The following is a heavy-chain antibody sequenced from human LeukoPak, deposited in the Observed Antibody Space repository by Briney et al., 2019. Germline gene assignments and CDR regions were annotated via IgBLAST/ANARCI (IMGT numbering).Heavy chain of an antibody. D-gene: IGHD2-21*02. CDR2: IRYDGSNQ. CDR1: GFTFSSYG. CDR3: AKEGMVTPIDY. V-gene: IGHV3-30*02. Sequence: GGSLRLSCGASGFTFSSYGMHWVRQAPGKGLEWVAFIRYDGSNQYYTNPVKGRFTISRDNSKNTLYVQMNSLRGDDTGVYYCAKEGMVTPIDYWGQGTLVTVSS. J-gene: IGHJ4*02.